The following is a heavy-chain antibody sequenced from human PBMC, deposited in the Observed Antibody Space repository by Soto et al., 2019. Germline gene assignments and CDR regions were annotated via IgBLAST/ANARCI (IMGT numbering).Heavy chain of an antibody. CDR1: GFTFSSYW. J-gene: IGHJ3*02. Sequence: GGSLRLSCAASGFTFSSYWMHWVRQAPGKGLGWVSRINSDGSSTSYADSVKGRFTISRDNAKNTLYLQMISLRAEATAVYYCARDVGCEQTDDAFDIWGQGTMVTVSS. D-gene: IGHD1-26*01. CDR3: ARDVGCEQTDDAFDI. V-gene: IGHV3-74*01. CDR2: INSDGSST.